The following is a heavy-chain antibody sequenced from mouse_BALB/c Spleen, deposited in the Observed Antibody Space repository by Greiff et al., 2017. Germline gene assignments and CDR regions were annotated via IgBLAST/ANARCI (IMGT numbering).Heavy chain of an antibody. V-gene: IGHV3-2*02. D-gene: IGHD2-4*01. CDR2: ISYSGST. Sequence: EVKLMESGPGLVKPSQSLSLTCTVTGYSITSDYAWNWIRQFPGNKLEWMGYISYSGSTSYNPSLKSRISITRDTSKNQFFLQLNSVTTEDTATYYCARDYYRYFDVWGAGTTVTVSS. J-gene: IGHJ1*01. CDR1: GYSITSDYA. CDR3: ARDYYRYFDV.